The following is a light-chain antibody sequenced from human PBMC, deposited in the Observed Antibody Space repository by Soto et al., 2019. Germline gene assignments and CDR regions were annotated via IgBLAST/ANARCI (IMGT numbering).Light chain of an antibody. CDR3: AAWDDSLNGYV. CDR1: SSNIGAGYD. V-gene: IGLV1-40*01. Sequence: QSVLTQPPSVSGAPGQRVTISCTGSSSNIGAGYDVHWYQQVPGTAPKLLIYGNINRPSGVPDRFSGSKSGTSASLAISGLQSEDEADYYCAAWDDSLNGYVFGTGTKLTVL. J-gene: IGLJ1*01. CDR2: GNI.